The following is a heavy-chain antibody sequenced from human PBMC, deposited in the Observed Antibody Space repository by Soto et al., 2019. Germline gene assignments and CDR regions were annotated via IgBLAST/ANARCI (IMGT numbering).Heavy chain of an antibody. Sequence: GGSLRLSCAASGFTFSSYAMSWVRQAPGKGLEWVSAISGSGGSTYYADSVKGRFTISRDNSKNTLYLQMNSLRAEDTAVYYCAKGSVVVPAATDSRYYYGRYYFDHWGQGTLVTVSS. D-gene: IGHD2-2*01. CDR1: GFTFSSYA. CDR2: ISGSGGST. CDR3: AKGSVVVPAATDSRYYYGRYYFDH. V-gene: IGHV3-23*01. J-gene: IGHJ4*02.